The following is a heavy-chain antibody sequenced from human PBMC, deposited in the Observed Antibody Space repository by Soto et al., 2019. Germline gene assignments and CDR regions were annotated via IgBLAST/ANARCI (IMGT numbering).Heavy chain of an antibody. J-gene: IGHJ6*02. CDR3: ARGPSYYYYGMSV. Sequence: QVQLVQSGAEVKKPGSSVKVSCMASGGTFTSHAISWVRQAPGQGLEWMGGIIPIFDTPKYAQKVQGRVTIMEDESTNIAYMEMSSMRSDDTDVYYGARGPSYYYYGMSVWGQGTTGTVSS. V-gene: IGHV1-69*01. CDR2: IIPIFDTP. D-gene: IGHD1-26*01. CDR1: GGTFTSHA.